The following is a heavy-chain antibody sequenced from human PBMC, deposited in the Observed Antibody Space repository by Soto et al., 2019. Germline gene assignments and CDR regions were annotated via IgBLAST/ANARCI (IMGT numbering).Heavy chain of an antibody. CDR3: ARDWETIDY. V-gene: IGHV3-7*03. CDR2: IKKDGSEK. D-gene: IGHD1-26*01. Sequence: GSLRLSCAASGFTFSTYWMSWVRQAPGKGLEWVANIKKDGSEKYYVDSVKGRFTISRDNAKNSLYLQMSSLRVEDTAVYFCARDWETIDYWGQGTLVTVSS. CDR1: GFTFSTYW. J-gene: IGHJ4*02.